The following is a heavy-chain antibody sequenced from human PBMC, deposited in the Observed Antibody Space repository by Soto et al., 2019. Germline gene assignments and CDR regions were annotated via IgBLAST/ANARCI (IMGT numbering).Heavy chain of an antibody. V-gene: IGHV3-48*02. J-gene: IGHJ5*02. CDR3: TRDAIGDAINWFDP. Sequence: PVGSLRLSCAASGFSFSSYSMNWVRQAPGKGLEWVSYISKSGTTIFYADSVQGRFTISRDNAEKSLFLQMDSLRDDDTAVYYCTRDAIGDAINWFDPWGQGTLVTVSS. D-gene: IGHD3-10*01. CDR2: ISKSGTTI. CDR1: GFSFSSYS.